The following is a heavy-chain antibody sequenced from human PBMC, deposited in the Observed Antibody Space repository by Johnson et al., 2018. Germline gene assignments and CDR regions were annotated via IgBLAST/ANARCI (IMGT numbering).Heavy chain of an antibody. J-gene: IGHJ6*02. Sequence: QVQLVQSGAEVKKAGSSVKVSCKASGGTFSRYAISWVRQAPGQGLEWMGGIIPIFGTANYAQKFQGRVTVTADESTSTAYMELSSLRSEETAVYYCAIGVRDFWSGGGYYYYGMDVWGQGTTVTVSS. CDR1: GGTFSRYA. CDR3: AIGVRDFWSGGGYYYYGMDV. V-gene: IGHV1-69*01. CDR2: IIPIFGTA. D-gene: IGHD3-3*01.